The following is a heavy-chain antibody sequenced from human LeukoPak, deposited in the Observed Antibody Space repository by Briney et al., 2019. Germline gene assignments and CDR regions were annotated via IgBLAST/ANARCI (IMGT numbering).Heavy chain of an antibody. Sequence: GGSLRLSCAASGFTFSSSWMSWVRQAPGKGLEWVANIKQDGSQKHYVDSVKGRFTISRDNAKNFLYLQMNSLRAEGTALYYCVRGGYYSFDYWGQGTLVTVSS. D-gene: IGHD3-10*01. CDR1: GFTFSSSW. CDR3: VRGGYYSFDY. J-gene: IGHJ4*02. CDR2: IKQDGSQK. V-gene: IGHV3-7*01.